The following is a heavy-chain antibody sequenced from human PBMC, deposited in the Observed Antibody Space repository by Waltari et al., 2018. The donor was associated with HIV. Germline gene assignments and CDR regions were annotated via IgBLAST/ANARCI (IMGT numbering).Heavy chain of an antibody. CDR3: ARTSYYYDDSGYYRLYYFDY. Sequence: QVHLQESGPGLVTPSETLYLTCTVSGGSISRFYWSWLRQSPGEGLEWIGYTYESGSTSYNPSLKSRATISVDTSKNQFSLRLHSVTAADTAVYFCARTSYYYDDSGYYRLYYFDYWGQGTLVTVSS. CDR2: TYESGST. J-gene: IGHJ4*02. D-gene: IGHD3-22*01. CDR1: GGSISRFY. V-gene: IGHV4-59*01.